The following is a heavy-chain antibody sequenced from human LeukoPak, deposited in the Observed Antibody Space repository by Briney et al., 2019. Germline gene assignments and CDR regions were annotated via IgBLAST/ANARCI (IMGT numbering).Heavy chain of an antibody. CDR2: IKQDGSEK. D-gene: IGHD6-13*01. Sequence: GGSLRLSCAASGFTFSSYWMSWVRQAPGKGLEWVANIKQDGSEKYYVDSVKGRFTISRDNAKNSLYLQMNSLRAEDTAVYYCARDIRYSSSWYSDRPDDAFDIWGQGTMVTVSS. CDR1: GFTFSSYW. CDR3: ARDIRYSSSWYSDRPDDAFDI. J-gene: IGHJ3*02. V-gene: IGHV3-7*01.